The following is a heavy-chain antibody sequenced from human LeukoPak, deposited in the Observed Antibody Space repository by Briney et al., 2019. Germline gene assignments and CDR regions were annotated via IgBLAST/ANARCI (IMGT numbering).Heavy chain of an antibody. CDR2: INHSGST. D-gene: IGHD3-22*01. Sequence: SETLSLTCAVYGVSFSGYYWSWIRQPPGKGLEWIGEINHSGSTNYNPSLKSRVTISVDTSKNQFSLKLSSVTAADTAVYYCARAGNYYDSSGYSDWGQGTLITVSS. CDR3: ARAGNYYDSSGYSD. V-gene: IGHV4-34*01. CDR1: GVSFSGYY. J-gene: IGHJ4*02.